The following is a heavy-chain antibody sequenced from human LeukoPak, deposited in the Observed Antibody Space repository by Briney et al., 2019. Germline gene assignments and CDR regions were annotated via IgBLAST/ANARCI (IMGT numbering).Heavy chain of an antibody. D-gene: IGHD1-26*01. CDR3: GRDLGGRSGY. Sequence: GGSLRLSCAASGFTFSSYGMHWVRQAPGKGLEWVAVIWYDGSNKYYADSVKGRFSISRDNAKNTLYLQMNSLRAEDTAVYYCGRDLGGRSGYWGQGTLVTVSS. CDR1: GFTFSSYG. V-gene: IGHV3-33*08. J-gene: IGHJ4*02. CDR2: IWYDGSNK.